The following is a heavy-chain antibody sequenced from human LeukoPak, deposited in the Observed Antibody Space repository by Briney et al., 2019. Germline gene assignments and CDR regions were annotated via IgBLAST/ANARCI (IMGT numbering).Heavy chain of an antibody. CDR1: GFNFTNAW. CDR2: ISGSGGST. Sequence: GGSLRLSCAASGFNFTNAWMNWVRQAPGKGLEWVSAISGSGGSTYYADSVKGRFTISRDNSKNTLYLQMNSLRAEDTAVYYCAKSNAFDIWGQGTMVTVSS. V-gene: IGHV3-23*01. J-gene: IGHJ3*02. CDR3: AKSNAFDI.